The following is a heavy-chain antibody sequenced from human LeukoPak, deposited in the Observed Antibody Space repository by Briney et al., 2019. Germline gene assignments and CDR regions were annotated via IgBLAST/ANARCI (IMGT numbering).Heavy chain of an antibody. CDR3: AREPTSGREPTSGRPLDY. V-gene: IGHV4-4*07. Sequence: SETLSLTCTVSGGSISGYFWSWIRQPAGKGLEWIRRIYSSGSNNYNPSLKSRVTMSLDTSKNHLSLNLSSVTAADTAVYYCAREPTSGREPTSGRPLDYWGQGALVTVSS. CDR2: IYSSGSN. J-gene: IGHJ4*02. CDR1: GGSISGYF. D-gene: IGHD5-12*01.